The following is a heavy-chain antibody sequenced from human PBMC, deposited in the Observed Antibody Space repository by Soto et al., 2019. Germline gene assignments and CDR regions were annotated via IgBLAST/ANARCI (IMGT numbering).Heavy chain of an antibody. V-gene: IGHV3-30-3*01. CDR1: GFTFSSYA. D-gene: IGHD3-10*01. CDR3: ARDRYYYGSGSSDYYYYYGMDV. CDR2: ISYDGSNK. J-gene: IGHJ6*02. Sequence: GGSLRLSCAASGFTFSSYAMHWVRQAPGKGLEWVAVISYDGSNKYYADSVKGRFTISRDNSKNTLYLQMNSLRAEDTAVYYCARDRYYYGSGSSDYYYYYGMDVWGQGTTVTVSS.